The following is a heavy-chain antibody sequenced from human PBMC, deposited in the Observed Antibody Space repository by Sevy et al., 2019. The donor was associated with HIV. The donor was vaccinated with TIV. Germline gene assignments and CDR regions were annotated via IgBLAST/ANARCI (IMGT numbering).Heavy chain of an antibody. CDR2: ISSSGSTI. Sequence: GGSLRLSCAASGFTFSNYEINWVRQAPGKGLEWVSYISSSGSTIYYADSVKGRFTISRDNAKNSLFLQMNSLRAEDTAVYYCARGYSYGLDFWGQGTLVTVSS. J-gene: IGHJ4*02. D-gene: IGHD5-18*01. V-gene: IGHV3-48*03. CDR1: GFTFSNYE. CDR3: ARGYSYGLDF.